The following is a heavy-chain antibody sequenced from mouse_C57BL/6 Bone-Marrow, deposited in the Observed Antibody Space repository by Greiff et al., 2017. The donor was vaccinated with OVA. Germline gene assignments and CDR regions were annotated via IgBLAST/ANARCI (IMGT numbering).Heavy chain of an antibody. CDR2: IHPNSGST. Sequence: QVQLQQPGAELVKPGASVKLSCKASGYTFTSYWMHWVKQRPGQGLEWIGMIHPNSGSTNYNEKFKSKATLTVDKSSSTAYMQLSSLTSEDSAVYYCARGGYDGYYVDYWGQGTTLTVSS. CDR3: ARGGYDGYYVDY. J-gene: IGHJ2*01. D-gene: IGHD2-3*01. V-gene: IGHV1-64*01. CDR1: GYTFTSYW.